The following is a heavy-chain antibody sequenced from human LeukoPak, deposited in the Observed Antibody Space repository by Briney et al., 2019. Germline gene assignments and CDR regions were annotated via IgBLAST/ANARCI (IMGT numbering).Heavy chain of an antibody. V-gene: IGHV3-21*01. Sequence: PGGSLRLSXAASGFTFSSYSMNWVRQAPGKGLEWVSSISISSGYIYYADSVKGRFTISRDNAKNSLYLQMNSLRAEDTAVYYCARVLYGMATFGYWGQGTLVTVSS. CDR1: GFTFSSYS. CDR2: ISISSGYI. J-gene: IGHJ4*02. D-gene: IGHD5-24*01. CDR3: ARVLYGMATFGY.